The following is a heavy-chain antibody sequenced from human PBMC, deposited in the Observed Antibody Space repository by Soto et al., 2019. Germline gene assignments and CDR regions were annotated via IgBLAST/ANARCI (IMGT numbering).Heavy chain of an antibody. CDR1: GFRFSLFW. V-gene: IGHV3-7*03. CDR2: INEDGSEK. CDR3: ARTGWPQSSYYFDY. D-gene: IGHD3-16*01. J-gene: IGHJ4*02. Sequence: PGGSLRLSCATSGFRFSLFWMSWVRQTPRKGLEWVANINEDGSEKFFADSVEGRFTISRDNAKNSLSLQMNSLTADDTAVYYCARTGWPQSSYYFDYWGQGTLVTVSS.